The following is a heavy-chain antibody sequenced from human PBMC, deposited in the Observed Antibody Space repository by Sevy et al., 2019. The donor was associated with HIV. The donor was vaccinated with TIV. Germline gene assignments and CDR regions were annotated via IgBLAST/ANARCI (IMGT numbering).Heavy chain of an antibody. D-gene: IGHD3-3*01. CDR3: TTDLIWEWSHDAFDI. Sequence: GGSLRLSCAASGFTFSNAWMSWVRQAPGKGLEWVGSIKSKTDGGTTDYAGPVKGGFTISSDDSKTTLYLQMNSLKTGDTAVYYCTTDLIWEWSHDAFDIWGQGTMVTVSS. J-gene: IGHJ3*02. CDR1: GFTFSNAW. V-gene: IGHV3-15*01. CDR2: IKSKTDGGTT.